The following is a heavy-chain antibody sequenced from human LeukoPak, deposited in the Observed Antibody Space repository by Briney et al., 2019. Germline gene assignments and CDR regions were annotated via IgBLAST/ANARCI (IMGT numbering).Heavy chain of an antibody. V-gene: IGHV4-34*01. D-gene: IGHD3-10*01. J-gene: IGHJ4*02. CDR1: GGSFSGYY. Sequence: PSETLSLTCAVYGGSFSGYYWSWIRQPPGKGLEWIGEINHSGSTNYNPPLKSRVTISVDTSKNQFSLKLSSVTAADTAVYYCARVRYGSGSYAYWGQGTLVTVSS. CDR3: ARVRYGSGSYAY. CDR2: INHSGST.